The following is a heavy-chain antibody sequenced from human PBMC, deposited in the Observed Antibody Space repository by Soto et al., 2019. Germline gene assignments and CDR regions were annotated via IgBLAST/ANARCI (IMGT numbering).Heavy chain of an antibody. V-gene: IGHV1-69*13. D-gene: IGHD5-18*01. J-gene: IGHJ4*02. CDR3: ARGDTALKMYFDY. Sequence: SVKVSCKASGGTFSSYAISWVRQAPGQGLEWKGRIIPIFGTANYAQRFQGRVTITADESTSTAYMELSSLRSEDTAVYYCARGDTALKMYFDYWGQGTLVTVSS. CDR1: GGTFSSYA. CDR2: IIPIFGTA.